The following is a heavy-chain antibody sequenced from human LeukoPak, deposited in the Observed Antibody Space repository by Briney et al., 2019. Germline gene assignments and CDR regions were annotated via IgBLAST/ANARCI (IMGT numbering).Heavy chain of an antibody. CDR3: ARVSIAVAGLLDY. CDR1: GGTFSSYA. CDR2: IIPNNRDT. J-gene: IGHJ4*02. D-gene: IGHD6-19*01. V-gene: IGHV1-2*02. Sequence: ASVKVSCKASGGTFSSYAISWVRQAPGQGLEWMGRIIPNNRDTIYAQKFQGRVTMTRDTSISTAYMELSRLRSDDTAVYYCARVSIAVAGLLDYWGQGTLLTVSS.